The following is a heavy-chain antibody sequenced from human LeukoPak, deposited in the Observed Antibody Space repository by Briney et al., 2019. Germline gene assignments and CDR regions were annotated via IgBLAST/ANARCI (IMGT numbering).Heavy chain of an antibody. V-gene: IGHV4-39*01. Sequence: SETLSLTCTVSGGSISSSRYYWGWIRQPPGKGLEWIGSIYYSGSTYYNPSLKSRVTISVDTSKNQFSLKLSSVTAADTAVYYCARHAANFDYWGQGTLVTVSS. J-gene: IGHJ4*02. CDR1: GGSISSSRYY. CDR2: IYYSGST. D-gene: IGHD6-25*01. CDR3: ARHAANFDY.